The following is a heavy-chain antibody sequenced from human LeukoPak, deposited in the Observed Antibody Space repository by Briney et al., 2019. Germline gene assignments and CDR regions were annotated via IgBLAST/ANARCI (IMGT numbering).Heavy chain of an antibody. D-gene: IGHD6-19*01. CDR1: GLTFSSYS. V-gene: IGHV3-21*01. CDR3: ARERVAGTFDY. CDR2: ISSSSYI. Sequence: TGGSLRLSCAASGLTFSSYSMNWVRQAPGKGLEWVSSISSSSYIYYADSVKGRFTISRDNAKNSLYLQMNSLRAEDTAVYYCARERVAGTFDYWGQGTLVTVSS. J-gene: IGHJ4*02.